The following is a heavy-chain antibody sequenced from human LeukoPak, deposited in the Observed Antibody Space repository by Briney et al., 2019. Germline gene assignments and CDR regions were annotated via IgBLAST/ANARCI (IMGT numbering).Heavy chain of an antibody. V-gene: IGHV3-23*01. CDR1: GRTFRHYA. J-gene: IGHJ1*01. CDR3: AHFAKEYTSNWHEPVTECFHH. Sequence: PRGSLRLSCAASGRTFRHYAMIWVRQAPGQGVEWVSAIGGRGGSTYYPDSVNGRFTLSSDKSIKTVYLQMNSLRADDTAVYDFAHFAKEYTSNWHEPVTECFHHWGQGTLVTVSS. CDR2: IGGRGGST. D-gene: IGHD6-13*01.